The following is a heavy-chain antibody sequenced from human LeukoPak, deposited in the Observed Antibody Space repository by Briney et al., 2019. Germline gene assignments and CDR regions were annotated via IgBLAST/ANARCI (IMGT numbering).Heavy chain of an antibody. CDR1: GFTFSSYG. CDR2: ISSSGGDT. J-gene: IGHJ4*02. Sequence: GGSLRLSCAASGFTFSSYGMSWVRQAPGKGLEWVSTISSSGGDTYYADSVKGRFTISRDNSKNTLYLQMNSLRAEDTAVYYCAKEKYSSGWYYGYYFDCWGQGTLVTVSS. D-gene: IGHD6-19*01. CDR3: AKEKYSSGWYYGYYFDC. V-gene: IGHV3-23*01.